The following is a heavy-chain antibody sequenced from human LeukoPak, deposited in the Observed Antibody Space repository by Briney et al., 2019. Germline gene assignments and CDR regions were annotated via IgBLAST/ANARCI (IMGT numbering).Heavy chain of an antibody. CDR3: ARGDNSAFDI. J-gene: IGHJ3*02. CDR2: IKQGESER. CDR1: GFTFRSYR. Sequence: GGSLRLSCAASGFTFRSYRMNWVRQAPGKGLEWVASIKQGESERCYVDSVNGRFTISRDNAKNSLYLQMSSLRAEDTAVYYCARGDNSAFDIWGQGTMVTVSS. V-gene: IGHV3-7*04. D-gene: IGHD3-22*01.